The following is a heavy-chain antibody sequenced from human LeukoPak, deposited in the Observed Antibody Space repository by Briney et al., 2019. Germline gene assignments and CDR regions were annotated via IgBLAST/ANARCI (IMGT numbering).Heavy chain of an antibody. D-gene: IGHD3-22*01. CDR3: AKDGYDSSGYPYFDS. CDR1: GFTFSNYG. J-gene: IGHJ4*02. CDR2: ISGSGRST. Sequence: GGSLRLSCAASGFTFSNYGMSWVRHPPGKGLEWVSAISGSGRSTYYADSVKGRFTISRDSSKNTLFLQMNTLRAEDTAVYYCAKDGYDSSGYPYFDSWGQGTLVTVSS. V-gene: IGHV3-23*01.